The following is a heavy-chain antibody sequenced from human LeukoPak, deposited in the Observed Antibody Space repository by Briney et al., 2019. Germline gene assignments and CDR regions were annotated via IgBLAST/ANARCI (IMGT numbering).Heavy chain of an antibody. CDR2: ISGSGTTT. CDR3: AKPLSAASGTDFHY. CDR1: GFTFSSYA. Sequence: GGSLRLSCSASGFTFSSYALSWVRQAPGQGLDWVSTISGSGTTTYYADSVKGRFTISRDISKNTLYLQMNSLRAEDTAVYYCAKPLSAASGTDFHYWGQGTLVTVSS. V-gene: IGHV3-23*01. D-gene: IGHD6-13*01. J-gene: IGHJ4*02.